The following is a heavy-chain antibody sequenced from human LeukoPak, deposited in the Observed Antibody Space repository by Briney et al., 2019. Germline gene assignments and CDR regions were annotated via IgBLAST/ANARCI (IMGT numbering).Heavy chain of an antibody. CDR2: IRGSDGST. D-gene: IGHD4-17*01. V-gene: IGHV3-23*01. J-gene: IGHJ4*02. CDR3: AKDVYGDYGGLDY. CDR1: GFTFSTYA. Sequence: EGSLRLSCAASGFTFSTYALSWVRQAPGKGLEWVSSIRGSDGSTYYADSVKGRFAISRDNSKNTLYLQMNSLRAEDTAVYYCAKDVYGDYGGLDYWGQGTLVTVSS.